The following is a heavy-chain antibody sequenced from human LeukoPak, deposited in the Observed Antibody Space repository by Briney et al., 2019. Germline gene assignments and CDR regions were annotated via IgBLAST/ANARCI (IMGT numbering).Heavy chain of an antibody. CDR1: GGSISSGDYY. V-gene: IGHV4-30-4*01. CDR3: AREGSITGTTMEAFDI. Sequence: SQTLSLTCTVSGGSISSGDYYWSWIRQPPGKGLEWIGYIYYSGSTYYNPSLKSRVTISVDTSKNQFSLKLSSVTAADTAVYYCAREGSITGTTMEAFDIWGQGTMVTVSS. CDR2: IYYSGST. D-gene: IGHD1-7*01. J-gene: IGHJ3*02.